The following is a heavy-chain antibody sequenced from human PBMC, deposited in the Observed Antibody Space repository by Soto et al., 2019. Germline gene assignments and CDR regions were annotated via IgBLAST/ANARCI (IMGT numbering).Heavy chain of an antibody. D-gene: IGHD3-3*01. J-gene: IGHJ4*02. V-gene: IGHV3-21*01. CDR1: GFTFSSYS. Sequence: EVQLVESGGGLVKPGGSLRLSCAASGFTFSSYSMNWVRQASGKGLEWVSSISSSSSYIYYADSVKGRFTIYRDNAKNPLYLQMNSLRAEDTAVYYCVYGVVFDYWGQGTLVTVSS. CDR3: VYGVVFDY. CDR2: ISSSSSYI.